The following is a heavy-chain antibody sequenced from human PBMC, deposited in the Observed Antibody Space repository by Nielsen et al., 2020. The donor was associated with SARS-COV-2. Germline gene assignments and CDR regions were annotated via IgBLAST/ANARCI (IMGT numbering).Heavy chain of an antibody. Sequence: GGSLRLSCAASGFTFSSYGMHWVRQAPGKGLEWVAVISYDGSNKYYADSVKGRFTISRDNSKNTLYLQMNSLRAEDTAVYYCAKDPQTRSSGWPYYFDYWGQGTLVTVSS. CDR2: ISYDGSNK. V-gene: IGHV3-30*18. CDR3: AKDPQTRSSGWPYYFDY. J-gene: IGHJ4*02. D-gene: IGHD6-19*01. CDR1: GFTFSSYG.